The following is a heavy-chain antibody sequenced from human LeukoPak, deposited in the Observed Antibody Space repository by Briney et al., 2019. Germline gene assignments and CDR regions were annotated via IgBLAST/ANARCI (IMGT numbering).Heavy chain of an antibody. D-gene: IGHD3-3*01. CDR2: IYYSGST. CDR1: GGSISSYY. CDR3: ARGYDFWSGYYSSYGMDV. V-gene: IGHV4-59*01. Sequence: SETLSLTCTVSGGSISSYYWSRIRQPPGKGLEWIGSIYYSGSTNYNPSLKSRVTISVDTSKNQFSLKLSSVTAADTAVYYCARGYDFWSGYYSSYGMDVWGQGTTVTVSS. J-gene: IGHJ6*02.